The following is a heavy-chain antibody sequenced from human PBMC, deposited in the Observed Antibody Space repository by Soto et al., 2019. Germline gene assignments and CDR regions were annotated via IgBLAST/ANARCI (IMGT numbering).Heavy chain of an antibody. CDR1: GYTFTSYG. J-gene: IGHJ3*02. Sequence: WASVKVSCKASGYTFTSYGISWVRQAPGQGLEWMGWISAYNGNTNYAQKLQGRVTMTTDTSTSTAYMELRSLRSDDTAVYYCARLTGTPYASGFDISGQGTMVTVSS. CDR3: ARLTGTPYASGFDI. D-gene: IGHD1-7*01. V-gene: IGHV1-18*01. CDR2: ISAYNGNT.